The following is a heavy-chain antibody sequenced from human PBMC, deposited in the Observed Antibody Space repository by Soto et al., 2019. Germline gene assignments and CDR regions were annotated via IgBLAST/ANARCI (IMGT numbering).Heavy chain of an antibody. J-gene: IGHJ6*02. V-gene: IGHV1-3*01. CDR1: GYTFTSHV. CDR2: INAGSTNT. CDR3: ARAARDFWSNYLYYGMDV. Sequence: QVQLVQSGAEVKKPGASVKVSCKASGYTFTSHVMHWVRQAPGQRLEWMGWINAGSTNTKYSPKFRGRVNITRDTSASTAYMELSSLRSEDTAVYYCARAARDFWSNYLYYGMDVWGQGTTVTVSS. D-gene: IGHD3-3*01.